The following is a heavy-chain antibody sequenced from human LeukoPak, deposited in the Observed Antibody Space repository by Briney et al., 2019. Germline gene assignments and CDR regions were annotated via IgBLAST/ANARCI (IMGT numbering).Heavy chain of an antibody. D-gene: IGHD2-15*01. V-gene: IGHV1-18*01. J-gene: IGHJ5*02. CDR3: ARDEAWGYCSESSCYAGLGNNWLDP. CDR2: ISSYNGNT. Sequence: GASVKVSCKASGYTFTNYGISWVRQAPGQGLDWMGWISSYNGNTNYAPKVQGRVTMTTDTYTSTAYMELRSLRSDDTAVYYCARDEAWGYCSESSCYAGLGNNWLDPWGQGTLVTVSS. CDR1: GYTFTNYG.